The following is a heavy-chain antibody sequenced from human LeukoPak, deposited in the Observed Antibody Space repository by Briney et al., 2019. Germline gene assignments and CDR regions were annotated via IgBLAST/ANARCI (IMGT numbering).Heavy chain of an antibody. V-gene: IGHV4-59*08. D-gene: IGHD5-18*01. Sequence: SETLSLTCTVSDDSISSYYWSWIRQPPGKGLEWIGYIYFSGSTTYNPSLKSRVTISVDTSKNQFSLKLSSVTAADTAVYYCARQGTATVLDYWGQGTLVTVSS. CDR2: IYFSGST. CDR1: DDSISSYY. J-gene: IGHJ4*02. CDR3: ARQGTATVLDY.